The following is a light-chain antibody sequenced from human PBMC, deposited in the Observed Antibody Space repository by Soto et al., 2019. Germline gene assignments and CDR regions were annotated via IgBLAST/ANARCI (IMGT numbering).Light chain of an antibody. CDR1: QDITNF. CDR2: DAS. V-gene: IGKV1-33*01. Sequence: DIQMTQSPSSLSASVGDRVTITCQASQDITNFLNWYQQKPGKAPKVLIYDASNLKTGVPSRFSGSGSGTDFTFTISSLQPGDIATYYCQQYDNYPYTFGQGTKLEIK. CDR3: QQYDNYPYT. J-gene: IGKJ2*01.